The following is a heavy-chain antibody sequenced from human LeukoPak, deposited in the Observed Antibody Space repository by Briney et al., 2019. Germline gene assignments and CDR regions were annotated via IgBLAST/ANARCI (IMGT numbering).Heavy chain of an antibody. D-gene: IGHD5-18*01. J-gene: IGHJ4*02. CDR1: GFTFSSYW. V-gene: IGHV3-74*01. CDR2: INSDGSST. CDR3: ARGPDSYGSFDY. Sequence: GGSLRLSCAASGFTFSSYWMHWVRQAPGKGLVWVSRINSDGSSTTYADSVKGRFTISRDNAKNTLCLQMNSLRAEDTAVYYCARGPDSYGSFDYWGQGTLVTVSS.